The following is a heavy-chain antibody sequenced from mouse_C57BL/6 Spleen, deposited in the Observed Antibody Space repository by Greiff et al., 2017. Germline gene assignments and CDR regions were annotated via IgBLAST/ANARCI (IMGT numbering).Heavy chain of an antibody. D-gene: IGHD1-1*01. CDR2: ISNGGGST. V-gene: IGHV5-12*01. CDR3: AGPHYYGSSYGYAMGY. J-gene: IGHJ4*01. Sequence: EVQLVESGGGLVQPGGSLKLSCAASGFTFSDYYMYWVRQTPGKRLEWVAYISNGGGSTYYPDTVKGRFTISRDNAKNTLYLQMSRLKSEDTAMYYCAGPHYYGSSYGYAMGYWGQGTSVTVSS. CDR1: GFTFSDYY.